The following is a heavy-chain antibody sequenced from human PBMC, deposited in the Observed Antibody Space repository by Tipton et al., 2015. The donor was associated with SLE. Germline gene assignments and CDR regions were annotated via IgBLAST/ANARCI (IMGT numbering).Heavy chain of an antibody. Sequence: TLSLTCTVSSGSISSGSYYWSWIRQPAGKALEWIGRIFPNGGTDYNPSLKSRVTMSIDTSKNQFSLRLNSVTAADTAVYYCARDPWGYAFWSGSTLGYMDVWGKGTTVTVSS. V-gene: IGHV4-61*02. CDR1: SGSISSGSYY. CDR2: IFPNGGT. CDR3: ARDPWGYAFWSGSTLGYMDV. J-gene: IGHJ6*03. D-gene: IGHD3-3*01.